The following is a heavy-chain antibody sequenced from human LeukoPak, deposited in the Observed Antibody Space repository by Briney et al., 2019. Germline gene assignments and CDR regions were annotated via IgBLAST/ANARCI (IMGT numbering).Heavy chain of an antibody. D-gene: IGHD6-6*01. J-gene: IGHJ6*02. V-gene: IGHV4-34*01. Sequence: SETLSLTCTVYGGSFSGYYWSWIRQPPGKGLEWIGEINHSGSTNYNPSLKSRVTISVDTSKNQFSLKLSSVTAADTAVYYCARGDLSIAGSYYYYYYGMDVWGQGTTVTVSS. CDR1: GGSFSGYY. CDR3: ARGDLSIAGSYYYYYYGMDV. CDR2: INHSGST.